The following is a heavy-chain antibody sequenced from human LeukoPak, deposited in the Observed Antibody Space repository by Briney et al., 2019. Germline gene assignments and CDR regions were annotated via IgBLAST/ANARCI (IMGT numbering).Heavy chain of an antibody. CDR3: ARSYYYYYHMDV. V-gene: IGHV3-64*01. CDR2: ISSNGGST. Sequence: PGGSLRLSCAASGFTFSSYAMHWVRQAPGKGLEYVSAISSNGGSTYHANSVKGRFTISRDNSKNTLYLQMGSLRAEDMAVYYCARSYYYYYHMDVWGKGTTVTVSS. J-gene: IGHJ6*04. CDR1: GFTFSSYA.